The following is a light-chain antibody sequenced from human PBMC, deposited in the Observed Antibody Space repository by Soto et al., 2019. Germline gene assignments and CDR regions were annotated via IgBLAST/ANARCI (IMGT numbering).Light chain of an antibody. CDR3: QQLKSFPLS. J-gene: IGKJ4*01. CDR2: AAS. V-gene: IGKV1-9*01. CDR1: QGISSS. Sequence: IQLTQSPSSLSASVGDRVTITCRASQGISSSLAWYQQQPGKAPKRLIYAASTLQSGVPSRFSGSGSGTDFTLTISSLQPEDFATYYCQQLKSFPLSFGGGTTVEIK.